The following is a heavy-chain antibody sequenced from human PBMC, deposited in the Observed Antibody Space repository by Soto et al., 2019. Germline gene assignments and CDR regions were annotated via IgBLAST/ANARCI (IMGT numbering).Heavy chain of an antibody. CDR1: GFTFSDHY. D-gene: IGHD1-1*01. V-gene: IGHV3-72*01. Sequence: EVQLVESGGGLVQPGGSLGLSCAASGFTFSDHYMDWVRQAPGKGLEWIGGIRNKANSYGIEYAASVRVRFTISRDDSKNSLYEQLNRLKTEDTAAYYCARVRLGTATTRSLDFWGQGTLVTVSS. CDR3: ARVRLGTATTRSLDF. J-gene: IGHJ4*02. CDR2: IRNKANSYGI.